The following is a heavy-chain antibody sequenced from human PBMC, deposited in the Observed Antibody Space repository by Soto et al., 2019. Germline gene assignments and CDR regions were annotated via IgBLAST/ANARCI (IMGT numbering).Heavy chain of an antibody. CDR1: GGSISGGGYY. Sequence: QVQLQESGPGLVKPSQTLSLTCTVSGGSISGGGYYWSWIRQHPGKGLEWVGYIYYSGSTYYNPSLKSRVTISVDTSKNQFSLKLSSVTAADTAVYYCARQRYSSGAYFDYWGQGTLVTVSS. D-gene: IGHD6-19*01. CDR3: ARQRYSSGAYFDY. V-gene: IGHV4-31*03. CDR2: IYYSGST. J-gene: IGHJ4*02.